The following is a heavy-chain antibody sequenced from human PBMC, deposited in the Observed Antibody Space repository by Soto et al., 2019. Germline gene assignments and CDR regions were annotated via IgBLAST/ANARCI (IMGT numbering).Heavy chain of an antibody. V-gene: IGHV4-59*08. CDR2: IYYSGST. D-gene: IGHD3-3*01. CDR3: ARAYYDFWSGYYPPDWFDP. Sequence: SETLSLTCTVSGGSISSYYWSWIRQPPGKGLEWIGYIYYSGSTNYNPSLKSRVTISVDTSKNQFSLKLSSVTAADTAVYYCARAYYDFWSGYYPPDWFDPWGQGTLVTV. CDR1: GGSISSYY. J-gene: IGHJ5*02.